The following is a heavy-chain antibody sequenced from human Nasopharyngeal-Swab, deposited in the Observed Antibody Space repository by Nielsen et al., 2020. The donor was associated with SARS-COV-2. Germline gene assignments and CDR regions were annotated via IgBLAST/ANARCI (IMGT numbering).Heavy chain of an antibody. CDR1: GFTFSSYS. J-gene: IGHJ6*03. V-gene: IGHV3-48*01. D-gene: IGHD2-2*01. Sequence: GESLKISCAASGFTFSSYSMNWVRQAPGKGLEWVSYISSSSSTMYYADSVKGRFTISRDNAKNSLYLQMNSLRAEDTAVYYCARDVVVETYYYYYMDVWGKGTTVTVSS. CDR2: ISSSSSTM. CDR3: ARDVVVETYYYYYMDV.